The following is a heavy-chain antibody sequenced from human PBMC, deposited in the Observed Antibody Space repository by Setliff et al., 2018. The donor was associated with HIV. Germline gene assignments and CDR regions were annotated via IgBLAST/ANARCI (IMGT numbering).Heavy chain of an antibody. J-gene: IGHJ4*02. V-gene: IGHV3-7*01. CDR3: ARLYDRYDDSGYYHPVQALSY. D-gene: IGHD3-3*01. CDR2: IGQDGSEK. Sequence: HPGGSLRLSCAASRFDFNNYWMCWVRQAPGKGLEWVANIGQDGSEKNYVDSVKGRFTISRDNAKNSLYLQMNSLTVEDTGVYYCARLYDRYDDSGYYHPVQALSYWGQGAQVTVSS. CDR1: RFDFNNYW.